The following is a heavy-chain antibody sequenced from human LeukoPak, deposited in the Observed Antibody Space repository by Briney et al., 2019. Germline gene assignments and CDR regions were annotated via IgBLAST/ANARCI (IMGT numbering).Heavy chain of an antibody. D-gene: IGHD3-10*01. CDR3: AKGRGSSKGGNWFDP. CDR1: GFTFSSYG. Sequence: GGTLGLSCAASGFTFSSYGMSWVRQAPGKGLEWVSAISGSGGSTYYADSVKGRFTISRDNSKNTLYLQMNSLRAEDTAVYYCAKGRGSSKGGNWFDPWGQGTLVTVSS. V-gene: IGHV3-23*01. CDR2: ISGSGGST. J-gene: IGHJ5*02.